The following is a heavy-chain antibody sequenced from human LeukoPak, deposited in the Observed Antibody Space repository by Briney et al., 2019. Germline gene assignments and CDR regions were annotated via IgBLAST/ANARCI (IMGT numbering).Heavy chain of an antibody. CDR2: IWYDGSNK. Sequence: PGGSLRLSCAASGFTFSSYGMHWVRQAPGKGLEWVAVIWYDGSNKYYADSVKGRFTISRDNSKNTLYLQMNTLRDENTAVYYSAKDRRISAWYYFDYWGTGTLVTVSS. CDR1: GFTFSSYG. V-gene: IGHV3-33*06. J-gene: IGHJ4*02. D-gene: IGHD6-19*01. CDR3: AKDRRISAWYYFDY.